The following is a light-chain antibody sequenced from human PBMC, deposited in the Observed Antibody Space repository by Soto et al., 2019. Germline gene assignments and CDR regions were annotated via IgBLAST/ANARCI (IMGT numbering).Light chain of an antibody. CDR3: QQYDNSPWT. Sequence: EIVLTQSPGTLSLSPGDGATLSCRASQSVSSSYLAWYQQKPGQAPRLLIYGASSRATGIPDRFSGGGSGTDFTLTISRLEPEDFAVYYCQQYDNSPWTFGQGTKVEIK. J-gene: IGKJ1*01. CDR1: QSVSSSY. V-gene: IGKV3-20*01. CDR2: GAS.